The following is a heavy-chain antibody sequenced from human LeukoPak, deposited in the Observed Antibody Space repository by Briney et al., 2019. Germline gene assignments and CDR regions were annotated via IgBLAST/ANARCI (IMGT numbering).Heavy chain of an antibody. V-gene: IGHV3-48*01. Sequence: ESGGSLRLSCAASGFTFSSFDMNWVRQAPGKGLEWLSYISTSTRTIYYADSVKGRFTISRDNAKNSLYLQMNSLRAEDTAVYYCARDAPWGDSSDSYDWGYYMDVWGKGTTVTVSS. CDR3: ARDAPWGDSSDSYDWGYYMDV. CDR2: ISTSTRTI. J-gene: IGHJ6*03. CDR1: GFTFSSFD. D-gene: IGHD3-22*01.